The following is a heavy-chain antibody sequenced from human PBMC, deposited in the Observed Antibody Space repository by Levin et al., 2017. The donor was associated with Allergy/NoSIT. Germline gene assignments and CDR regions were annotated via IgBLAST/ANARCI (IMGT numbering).Heavy chain of an antibody. CDR3: AKTSVGPYYYYMDV. J-gene: IGHJ6*03. Sequence: PGGSLRLSCAASGFTFGSYAMNWVRQSPGKGLEWVSTISGTGGNTFYADSVKGRFTISRDNSKNTLFLQMNSPRAEDTAVYFCAKTSVGPYYYYMDVRGRGTTVTVSS. CDR1: GFTFGSYA. V-gene: IGHV3-23*01. CDR2: ISGTGGNT. D-gene: IGHD2-2*01.